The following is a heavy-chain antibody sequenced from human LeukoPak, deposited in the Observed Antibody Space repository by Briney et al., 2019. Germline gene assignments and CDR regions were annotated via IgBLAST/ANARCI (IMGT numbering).Heavy chain of an antibody. Sequence: ASVKVSCKASGYTFTSYYMHWVRQAPGQGLEWMGIINPSGGTTSYAQKFHGRVTMTRDTSTSTVYMELSSLRSEDTAVYYCAREMEGYTIDYWGQGTLVTVSS. D-gene: IGHD5-24*01. CDR2: INPSGGTT. V-gene: IGHV1-46*01. CDR1: GYTFTSYY. J-gene: IGHJ4*02. CDR3: AREMEGYTIDY.